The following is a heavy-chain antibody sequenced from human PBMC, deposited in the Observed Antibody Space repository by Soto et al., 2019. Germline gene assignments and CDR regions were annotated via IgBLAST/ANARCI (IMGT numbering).Heavy chain of an antibody. D-gene: IGHD3-22*01. Sequence: EVQLVESGGGLVQPGRSLRLSCTASGFTFGDYAMSWVRQAPGKGLEWVGFIRSKAYGGTTEYAASVKGRFNISRDDSKIIAYLQMNSLKTEDTAVYYCTSNYYYSSGYSCDYWGQGTLVTVSS. V-gene: IGHV3-49*04. CDR2: IRSKAYGGTT. CDR1: GFTFGDYA. CDR3: TSNYYYSSGYSCDY. J-gene: IGHJ4*02.